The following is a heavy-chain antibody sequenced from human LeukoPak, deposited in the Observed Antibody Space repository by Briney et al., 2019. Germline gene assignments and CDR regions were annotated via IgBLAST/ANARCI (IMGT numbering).Heavy chain of an antibody. CDR2: IYYSGGT. CDR1: GGSISSYY. V-gene: IGHV4-59*01. Sequence: SETLSLTCTVSGGSISSYYWSWIRQPPGKGLEWIGYIYYSGGTNYNPSLKSRVTISVDTSKNQFSLKLSSVTAADTAAYHCARERRLYYDILTGYPLHDAFDIWGHGTMVTVSS. J-gene: IGHJ3*02. CDR3: ARERRLYYDILTGYPLHDAFDI. D-gene: IGHD3-9*01.